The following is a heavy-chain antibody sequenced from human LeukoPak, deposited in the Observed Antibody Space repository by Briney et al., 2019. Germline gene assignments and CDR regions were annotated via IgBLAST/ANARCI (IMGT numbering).Heavy chain of an antibody. CDR3: ARDVPYGDYVDY. Sequence: GGSLRLSCAASGFTFSNAWMSWVRQAPGKGLEWVGRIKSKTDGGTTDYAAPVKGRFTISRDDSKNTLYLQMNSLRAEDTAVYYCARDVPYGDYVDYWGQGTLVTVSS. D-gene: IGHD4-17*01. J-gene: IGHJ4*02. CDR2: IKSKTDGGTT. V-gene: IGHV3-15*01. CDR1: GFTFSNAW.